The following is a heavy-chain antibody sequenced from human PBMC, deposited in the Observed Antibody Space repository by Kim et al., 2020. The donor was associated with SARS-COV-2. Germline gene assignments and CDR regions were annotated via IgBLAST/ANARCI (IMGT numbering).Heavy chain of an antibody. CDR1: GGSLSSSSYY. CDR2: AYYIGNT. D-gene: IGHD6-19*01. CDR3: ARHQRYIRGWYVAFYY. J-gene: IGHJ6*01. Sequence: SETLSLTCTVSGGSLSSSSYYWGWIRQPPGKGLEWIGTAYYIGNTYYNPSLKSRVTISVDTSKNQFSLKLGSVTAADTAVYYCARHQRYIRGWYVAFYY. V-gene: IGHV4-39*01.